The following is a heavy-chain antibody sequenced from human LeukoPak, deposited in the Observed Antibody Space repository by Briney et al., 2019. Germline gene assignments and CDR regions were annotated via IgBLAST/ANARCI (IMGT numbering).Heavy chain of an antibody. CDR1: GFTFDDYA. J-gene: IGHJ6*02. V-gene: IGHV3-9*01. CDR3: AKDGMDV. Sequence: PGGSLRLSCAASGFTFDDYAMHWVRQAPGKGLEWVSGISWNSGSIGYADSVKGRFTTSRDNAKNSLYLQMNSLRAEDTALYYCAKDGMDVWGQGTTVTVSS. CDR2: ISWNSGSI.